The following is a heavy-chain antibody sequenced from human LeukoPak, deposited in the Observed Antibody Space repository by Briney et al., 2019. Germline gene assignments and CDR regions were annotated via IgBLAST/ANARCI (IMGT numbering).Heavy chain of an antibody. CDR2: ISYDGNNK. CDR3: AKRNGF. CDR1: GFTFSSYD. Sequence: GRSLRLSWAASGFTFSSYDMHWVRQAPGKGLEWVAIISYDGNNKYYADSVKGRFTISRDNSKNTLYLQMNSLRVEDTAVYYCAKRNGFWGQGTLVTVSS. V-gene: IGHV3-30*18. D-gene: IGHD1-1*01. J-gene: IGHJ4*02.